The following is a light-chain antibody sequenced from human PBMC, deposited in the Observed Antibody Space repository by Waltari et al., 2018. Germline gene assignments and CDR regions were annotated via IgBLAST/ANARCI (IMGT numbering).Light chain of an antibody. Sequence: QSALTQPASVSGSPGTSITCPCTGTSSNVCFSNLVSWYQQHPDKAPKLLVYEVIERPSGVSSRFSGSKSGNTASLTISGLQAEDEADYYCCSYAGRNIWVFGGGTKVTVL. CDR3: CSYAGRNIWV. CDR2: EVI. CDR1: SSNVCFSNL. V-gene: IGLV2-23*02. J-gene: IGLJ3*02.